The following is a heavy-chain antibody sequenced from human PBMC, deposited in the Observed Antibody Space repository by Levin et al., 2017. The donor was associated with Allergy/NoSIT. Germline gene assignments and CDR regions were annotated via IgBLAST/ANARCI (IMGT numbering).Heavy chain of an antibody. J-gene: IGHJ6*03. Sequence: AGGSLRLSCAASGFTFDDYAMHWVRQAPGKGLEWVSGISWNSGSIGYADSVKGRFTISRDNAKNSLYLQMNSLRAEDTALYYCAKDNAGITMVQGVRRDYMDVWGKGTTVTVSS. CDR2: ISWNSGSI. CDR3: AKDNAGITMVQGVRRDYMDV. V-gene: IGHV3-9*01. CDR1: GFTFDDYA. D-gene: IGHD3-10*01.